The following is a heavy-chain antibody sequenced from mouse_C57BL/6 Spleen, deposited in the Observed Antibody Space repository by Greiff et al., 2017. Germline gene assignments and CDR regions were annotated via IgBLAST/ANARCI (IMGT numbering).Heavy chain of an antibody. CDR3: ARGSNDYDDAMDY. V-gene: IGHV1-80*01. J-gene: IGHJ4*01. CDR1: GYAFSSYW. CDR2: IYPGDGDT. D-gene: IGHD2-4*01. Sequence: VKLQQSGAELVKPGASVKISCKASGYAFSSYWMNWVKQRPGKGLEWIGQIYPGDGDTNYNGKFKGKATLTADKSSSTAYMQLSSLTSEDSAVYFCARGSNDYDDAMDYWGQGTSVTVSS.